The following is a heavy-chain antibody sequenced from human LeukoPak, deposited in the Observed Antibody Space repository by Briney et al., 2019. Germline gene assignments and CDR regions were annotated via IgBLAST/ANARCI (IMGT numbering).Heavy chain of an antibody. Sequence: GGSLRLSCAASGFTFSNYWLSWVRQAPGKGLEWVANINEDGSEKYYVDSVKGRFTISRDNAKNSLYLQMNSLRVEDTAVYYCAIDWVYDSFETWGQGTMVTVSS. D-gene: IGHD6-13*01. CDR2: INEDGSEK. V-gene: IGHV3-7*01. CDR1: GFTFSNYW. J-gene: IGHJ3*02. CDR3: AIDWVYDSFET.